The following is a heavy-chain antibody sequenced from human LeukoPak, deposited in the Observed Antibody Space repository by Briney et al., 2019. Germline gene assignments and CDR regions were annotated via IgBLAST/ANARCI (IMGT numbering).Heavy chain of an antibody. CDR3: ARVQQWLVLGGGGNFDY. V-gene: IGHV1-69*13. D-gene: IGHD6-19*01. CDR2: IIPIFGTA. CDR1: GGTCSSYA. J-gene: IGHJ4*02. Sequence: GTSVKVSCKASGGTCSSYAISWVRQAPGQGLEWMGGIIPIFGTANYAQKFPGRVTITADESTSTAYMELSSLRSEDTAVYYCARVQQWLVLGGGGNFDYWGQGNLVTVSS.